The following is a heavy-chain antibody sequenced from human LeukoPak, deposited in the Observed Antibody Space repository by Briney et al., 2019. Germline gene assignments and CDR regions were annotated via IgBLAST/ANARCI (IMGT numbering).Heavy chain of an antibody. Sequence: PGGSLRLFCAASGFTFSSYGMHWVRQAPGKGLEWVAFVRYDGSNTYYADSVKGRFTISRDNSKNPLYLQMNSLRAEDTAVYYCAKDRSGNFDYWGQGTLVTVSS. J-gene: IGHJ4*02. V-gene: IGHV3-30*02. CDR3: AKDRSGNFDY. D-gene: IGHD3-3*01. CDR1: GFTFSSYG. CDR2: VRYDGSNT.